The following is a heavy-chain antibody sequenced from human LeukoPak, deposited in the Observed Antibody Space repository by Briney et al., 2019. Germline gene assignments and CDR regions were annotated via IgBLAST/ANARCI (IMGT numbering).Heavy chain of an antibody. J-gene: IGHJ6*02. CDR3: AREPSRYCSSTSCYTSDRGMDV. CDR1: GGTFSSYT. V-gene: IGHV1-69*02. CDR2: IIPILGIA. Sequence: GASVKVSGKASGGTFSSYTISWVRQAPGQGLEWMGRIIPILGIAKYAQKFQGRVTITADKSTSTAYMELSSLRSEDTAVYYCAREPSRYCSSTSCYTSDRGMDVWGQGTTVTVSS. D-gene: IGHD2-2*02.